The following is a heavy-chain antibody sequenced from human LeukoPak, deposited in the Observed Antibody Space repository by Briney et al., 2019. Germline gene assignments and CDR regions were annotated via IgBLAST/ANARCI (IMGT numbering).Heavy chain of an antibody. Sequence: GGSLRLSCAASGFTFSSYTMMWVRQAPGKGLEYVSSTISSSSRIFYADSVRGRFTISRDNAKNSLYLQMNSLRAEDTAVYYCARVPVGYQGYSSAWYTDYWGQGNLVSVSS. CDR1: GFTFSSYT. CDR2: TISSSSRI. D-gene: IGHD6-19*01. CDR3: ARVPVGYQGYSSAWYTDY. V-gene: IGHV3-21*01. J-gene: IGHJ4*02.